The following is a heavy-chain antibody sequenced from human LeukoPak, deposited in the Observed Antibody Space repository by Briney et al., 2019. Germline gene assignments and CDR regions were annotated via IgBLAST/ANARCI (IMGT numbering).Heavy chain of an antibody. Sequence: PSETLSLTCAVYGGSFSGYYWSWIRQPPGKGLEWIGEINHSGSTNCNPSLKSRVTISVDTSKNQFSLKLSSVTAADTAVYYCATIIYYDSSGHYFDYWGQGTLVTVSS. D-gene: IGHD3-22*01. V-gene: IGHV4-34*01. CDR3: ATIIYYDSSGHYFDY. J-gene: IGHJ4*02. CDR2: INHSGST. CDR1: GGSFSGYY.